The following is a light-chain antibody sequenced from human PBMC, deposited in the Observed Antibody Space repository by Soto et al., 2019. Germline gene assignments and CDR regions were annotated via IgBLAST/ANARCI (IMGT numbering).Light chain of an antibody. Sequence: DIVMAESPAARSVGPGVRATRSCRASQSVSSNLAWYQQKPGQAPRLLIYGASTSATGIPARFSGSGSGTEFTLTISSLQSEDFAVYYCQQYNNWPPITFGQGTRLEIK. V-gene: IGKV3-15*01. CDR1: QSVSSN. CDR3: QQYNNWPPIT. CDR2: GAS. J-gene: IGKJ5*01.